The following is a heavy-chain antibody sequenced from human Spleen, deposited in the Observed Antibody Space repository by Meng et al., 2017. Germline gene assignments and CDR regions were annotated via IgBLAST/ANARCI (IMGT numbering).Heavy chain of an antibody. CDR1: GGSFSGYS. CDR3: ARGWWLATSNSNWFDP. V-gene: IGHV4-34*01. CDR2: INHSGST. Sequence: QGQLKQWGAGLLKPSETRSLTCAVYGGSFSGYSWSWIRQPPGKGLEWIGEINHSGSTNYNPSLKSRVTISVDTSKNQFSLKLSSVTAADTAVYYCARGWWLATSNSNWFDPWGQGTLVTVSS. D-gene: IGHD6-19*01. J-gene: IGHJ5*02.